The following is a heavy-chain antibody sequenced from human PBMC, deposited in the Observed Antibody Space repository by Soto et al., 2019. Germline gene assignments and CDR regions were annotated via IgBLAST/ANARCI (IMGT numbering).Heavy chain of an antibody. J-gene: IGHJ4*02. CDR2: INSDGSRT. D-gene: IGHD3-22*01. V-gene: IGHV3-74*01. Sequence: PGGSLRLSCAASGFTVSSNYMSWVRQAPGKGLEWVSVINSDGSRTIYADSVKGRFTISRDNAKNTLYLQMNSLRAEDTAVYYCARALTYYYDIDYWGQGTLVTVSS. CDR3: ARALTYYYDIDY. CDR1: GFTVSSNY.